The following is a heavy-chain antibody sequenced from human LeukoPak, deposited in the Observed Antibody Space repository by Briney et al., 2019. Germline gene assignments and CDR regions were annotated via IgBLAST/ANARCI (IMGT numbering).Heavy chain of an antibody. CDR1: GYSIRSGYY. CDR3: ARMKGDY. Sequence: SETLSLTCTVSGYSIRSGYYWGWIRQPPGKGLEWIGNIYHSGSTYYNPSLKSRVTISVDKSKNQFSLKLRSVTAADTAVYYCARMKGDYWGQGTLVTVSS. V-gene: IGHV4-38-2*02. CDR2: IYHSGST. J-gene: IGHJ4*02.